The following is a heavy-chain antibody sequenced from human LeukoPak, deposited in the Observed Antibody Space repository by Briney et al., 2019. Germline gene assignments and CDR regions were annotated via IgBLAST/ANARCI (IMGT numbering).Heavy chain of an antibody. V-gene: IGHV1-2*02. Sequence: GASVKVSCKASGYTFTGCYMHWVRQAPGQGLEWMGWINPNSGGTNYAQKFQGRVTMTRDTSISTAYMELSRLRSDDTAVYYCARDSYCTNGVCYTPLLPWGQGTLVTVSS. CDR3: ARDSYCTNGVCYTPLLP. D-gene: IGHD2-8*01. J-gene: IGHJ5*02. CDR2: INPNSGGT. CDR1: GYTFTGCY.